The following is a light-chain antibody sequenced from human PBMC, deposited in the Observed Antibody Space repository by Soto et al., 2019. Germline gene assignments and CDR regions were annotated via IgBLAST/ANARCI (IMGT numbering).Light chain of an antibody. Sequence: IVLTQSPGTLSLSPGERATLSCRASQSFXSSYLAWYQQKPGQAPRLRXACASSMATGSPDRFSGSGSGTDFTLTISRLEPEDFAVYYCQQYGSARRTFGQGTKVDIK. CDR3: QQYGSARRT. CDR2: CAS. J-gene: IGKJ1*01. CDR1: QSFXSSY. V-gene: IGKV3-20*01.